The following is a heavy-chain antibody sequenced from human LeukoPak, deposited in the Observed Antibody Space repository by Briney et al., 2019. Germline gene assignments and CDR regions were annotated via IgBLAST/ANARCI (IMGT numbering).Heavy chain of an antibody. CDR2: IWYDGNNK. CDR3: ARDMGFGDYGLDY. J-gene: IGHJ4*02. CDR1: GFTFSSCG. V-gene: IGHV3-33*01. D-gene: IGHD4-17*01. Sequence: GGSLGLSCAASGFTFSSCGMHWVRQAPGKGLEWVAVIWYDGNNKYYADSVKGRFTISRDNSKSTLYLQMNSLRAEDTAVYYCARDMGFGDYGLDYWGQGTLVTVSS.